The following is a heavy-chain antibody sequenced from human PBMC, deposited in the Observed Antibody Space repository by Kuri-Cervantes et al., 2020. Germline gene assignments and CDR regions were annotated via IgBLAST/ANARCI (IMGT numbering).Heavy chain of an antibody. V-gene: IGHV4-59*06. D-gene: IGHD6-13*01. CDR3: ATFSSPVSDYYMDV. CDR2: IYNTGST. Sequence: SETLSLTCTVSGGSISTYYWSWIRQPPGKGLEYIGYIYNTGSTFYNPSLKSPFTISIDTSKNQFSLKLSSVTAADTAVYYCATFSSPVSDYYMDVWGKGTTVTVSS. CDR1: GGSISTYY. J-gene: IGHJ6*03.